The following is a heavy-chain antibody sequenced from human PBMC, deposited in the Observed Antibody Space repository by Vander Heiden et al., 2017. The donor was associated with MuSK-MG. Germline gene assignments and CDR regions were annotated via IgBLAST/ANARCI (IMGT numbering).Heavy chain of an antibody. Sequence: QLQLQESGPGLVKPSETLSLTCTVSGGSISSNSYSWGWIRRPPVKGLEWIGSIYYSGRTYYNPSLKSRVTISVDTSENQFSLKLSSVTAADTAVYYCARLSMVRGVDYFEDWGQGTLVTGSS. CDR1: GGSISSNSYS. CDR3: ARLSMVRGVDYFED. V-gene: IGHV4-39*01. D-gene: IGHD3-10*01. CDR2: IYYSGRT. J-gene: IGHJ4*02.